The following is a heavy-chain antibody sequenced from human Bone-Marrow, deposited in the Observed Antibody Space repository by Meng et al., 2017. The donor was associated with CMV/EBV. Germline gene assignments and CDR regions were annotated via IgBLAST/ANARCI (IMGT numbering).Heavy chain of an antibody. V-gene: IGHV1-2*02. Sequence: ASVKVSCKASGYIFTDYYMHWVRQAPGQGLEWMGWINPNSGGTNYAPKFQGRVTMTRDTSISTAYMELSRLRSDDTAVYYCARDPLPFLEWLLEGMDVWGQGTTVTVSS. CDR2: INPNSGGT. CDR3: ARDPLPFLEWLLEGMDV. CDR1: GYIFTDYY. D-gene: IGHD3-3*01. J-gene: IGHJ6*02.